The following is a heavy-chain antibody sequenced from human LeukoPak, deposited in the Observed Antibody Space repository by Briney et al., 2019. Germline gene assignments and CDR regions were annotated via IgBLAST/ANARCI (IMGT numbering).Heavy chain of an antibody. D-gene: IGHD1-26*01. CDR1: GYTFTSYA. CDR3: ASGARAYYYYYMDV. V-gene: IGHV7-4-1*02. CDR2: INTNTGNP. J-gene: IGHJ6*03. Sequence: GASVKVSCKASGYTFTSYAMNWVRQAPGQGLEWMGWINTNTGNPTYAQGFTGRFVFSLDTSVSTAYLQISSLKAEDTAVYYCASGARAYYYYYMDVWGKGTTVTVSS.